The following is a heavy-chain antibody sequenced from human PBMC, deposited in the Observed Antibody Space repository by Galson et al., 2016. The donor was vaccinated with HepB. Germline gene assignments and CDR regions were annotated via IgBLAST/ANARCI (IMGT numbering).Heavy chain of an antibody. V-gene: IGHV5-51*01. CDR1: GYKFSNYW. CDR3: ARRGEGYKFDN. J-gene: IGHJ4*02. CDR2: VHPGDSDT. Sequence: QSGAEVKKPGESLKISCQGSGYKFSNYWIAWVRQMPGKGLEWMGVVHPGDSDTIYSPSFQGQVTISADKSLTTAYVQWSSLRASDTAMYYCARRGEGYKFDNWGQGTLVTVSS. D-gene: IGHD5-24*01.